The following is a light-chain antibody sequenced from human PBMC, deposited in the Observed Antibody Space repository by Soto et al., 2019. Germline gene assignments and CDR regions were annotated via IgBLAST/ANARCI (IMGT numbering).Light chain of an antibody. V-gene: IGKV1-5*01. Sequence: DIQMTQSPSTLSASIGDRVTITCRASQNINNWIAWYQQKPGKAPKLLIYDASTLESGVPSRFSGSGFGTEFSLTISSLQPDDFGSYYCQHMRTFGQGTKGEMK. CDR1: QNINNW. J-gene: IGKJ1*01. CDR3: QHMRT. CDR2: DAS.